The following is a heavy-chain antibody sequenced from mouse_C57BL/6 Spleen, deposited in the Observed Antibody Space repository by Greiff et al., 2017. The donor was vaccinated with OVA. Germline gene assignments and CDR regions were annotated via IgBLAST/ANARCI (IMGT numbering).Heavy chain of an antibody. CDR2: IDPETGGT. CDR1: GYTFTDYE. Sequence: QVQLQQSGAELVRPGASVTLSCKASGYTFTDYEMHWVKQTPVHGLEWIGAIDPETGGTAYNQKFKGKAILTADKSSSTAYMELRSLTSEDSAVYYCTRSNYDGYFDVWGTGTTVTVSS. D-gene: IGHD2-5*01. CDR3: TRSNYDGYFDV. J-gene: IGHJ1*03. V-gene: IGHV1-15*01.